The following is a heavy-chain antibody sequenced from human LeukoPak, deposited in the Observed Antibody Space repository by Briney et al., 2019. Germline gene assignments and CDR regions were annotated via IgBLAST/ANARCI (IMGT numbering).Heavy chain of an antibody. Sequence: PGGSLRLSCAASGFTFGSYSMNWVRQAPGKGLEWVSYISSSSSTIYYADSVKGRFTISRDNAKNSLYLQMNSLRAEDTAVYYCATQKIVVVMDFDYWGQGTLVTVSS. D-gene: IGHD3-22*01. J-gene: IGHJ4*02. CDR1: GFTFGSYS. CDR2: ISSSSSTI. CDR3: ATQKIVVVMDFDY. V-gene: IGHV3-48*01.